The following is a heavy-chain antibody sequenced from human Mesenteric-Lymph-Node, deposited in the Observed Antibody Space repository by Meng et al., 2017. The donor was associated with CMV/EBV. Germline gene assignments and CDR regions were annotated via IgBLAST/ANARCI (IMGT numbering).Heavy chain of an antibody. J-gene: IGHJ6*02. V-gene: IGHV3-9*01. D-gene: IGHD1-1*01. CDR2: ISWGSGNL. Sequence: SLKISCAASGFSFDDFAMHWVRQVPGKGLEWVSSISWGSGNLDYAVSVKGRFTISRDNAKNSVYLQMNSLRADDTAVYYCAKPFEVKGATGLYGMDVWGQGSTVTVSS. CDR1: GFSFDDFA. CDR3: AKPFEVKGATGLYGMDV.